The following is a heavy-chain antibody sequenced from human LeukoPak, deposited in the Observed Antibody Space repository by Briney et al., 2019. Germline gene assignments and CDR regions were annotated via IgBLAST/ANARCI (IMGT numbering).Heavy chain of an antibody. J-gene: IGHJ4*02. CDR2: IGPYNGST. Sequence: EASVNVSCKASGYTFTSYGISWVRQAAGQGVEWMGWIGPYNGSTSYAQKVQGRVTLTTDTSTNTAYMELRTLRSDDTAVYYCARGGSAWSTLAYWGQGTLVTVSS. CDR3: ARGGSAWSTLAY. CDR1: GYTFTSYG. V-gene: IGHV1-18*01. D-gene: IGHD6-19*01.